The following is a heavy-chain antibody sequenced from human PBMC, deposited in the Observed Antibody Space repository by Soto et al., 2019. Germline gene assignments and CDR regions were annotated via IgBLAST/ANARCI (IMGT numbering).Heavy chain of an antibody. J-gene: IGHJ4*02. V-gene: IGHV4-39*01. Sequence: QLQLQASGPGLVKPSETLSLTCTVSGGSISTSSYYWGWIRQPPGKGLEWIGSIYYSGSTYYNPSLKSRVTISADTSKNQFSLKLSSVTAADTAVYYCARLIAAAGGNRAYWGQGTLVTVSS. CDR2: IYYSGST. CDR1: GGSISTSSYY. D-gene: IGHD6-13*01. CDR3: ARLIAAAGGNRAY.